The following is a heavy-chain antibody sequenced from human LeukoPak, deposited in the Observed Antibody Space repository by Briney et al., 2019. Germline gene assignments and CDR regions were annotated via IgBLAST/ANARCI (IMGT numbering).Heavy chain of an antibody. CDR3: ARIAIPGRHYFDP. J-gene: IGHJ5*01. V-gene: IGHV1-2*02. Sequence: ASVKVSCKASGYTFTGYYMHWVRQAPGQGLEWMGWINPNSGGTDYAQEFRGRVTMTRDTSISTAYMELSRLRSDDTAVYYCARIAIPGRHYFDPWGQGTLVTVSS. D-gene: IGHD6-13*01. CDR1: GYTFTGYY. CDR2: INPNSGGT.